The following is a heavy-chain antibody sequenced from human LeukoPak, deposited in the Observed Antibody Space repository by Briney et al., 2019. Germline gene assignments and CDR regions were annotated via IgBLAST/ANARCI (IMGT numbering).Heavy chain of an antibody. J-gene: IGHJ4*02. Sequence: SQTLSLTCAISGDSVSSNSAAWNWIRQSPSRGLEWLGRTYYRSKWYNDYAVSVKSRITINPDTSKNQFSLQLNSVTPEDTAVYYCARDGWPQIAVAGTVRGGTGFDYWGQGTLVTVSS. V-gene: IGHV6-1*01. D-gene: IGHD6-19*01. CDR1: GDSVSSNSAA. CDR3: ARDGWPQIAVAGTVRGGTGFDY. CDR2: TYYRSKWYN.